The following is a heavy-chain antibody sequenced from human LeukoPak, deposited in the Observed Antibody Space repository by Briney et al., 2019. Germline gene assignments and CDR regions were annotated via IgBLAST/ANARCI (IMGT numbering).Heavy chain of an antibody. Sequence: SVKVSCEASGGTFSSYAISWVRQAPGQGLEWMGRIIPILGIANYAQKFQGRVTITADKSTSTAYMELSSLRSEDTAVYYCARSHLPASFDIWGQGTMVTVSS. V-gene: IGHV1-69*04. CDR1: GGTFSSYA. CDR3: ARSHLPASFDI. J-gene: IGHJ3*02. CDR2: IIPILGIA.